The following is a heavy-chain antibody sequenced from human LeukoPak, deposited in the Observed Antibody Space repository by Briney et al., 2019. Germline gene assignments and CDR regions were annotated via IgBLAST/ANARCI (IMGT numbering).Heavy chain of an antibody. D-gene: IGHD2-21*02. J-gene: IGHJ1*01. CDR3: TSWGDTTAEYFQR. V-gene: IGHV3-48*04. CDR2: ISSSSSTI. CDR1: GFTFSSYS. Sequence: GGSLRLSCAASGFTFSSYSMNWVRQAPGKGLEWVSYISSSSSTIYYADSVKGRFTISRDNAQNSMYLQMNSLRVEDTAVYYCTSWGDTTAEYFQRWGQGTLVTVSS.